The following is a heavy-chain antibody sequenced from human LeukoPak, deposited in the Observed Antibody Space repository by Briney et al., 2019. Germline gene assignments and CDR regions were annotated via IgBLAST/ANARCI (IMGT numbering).Heavy chain of an antibody. J-gene: IGHJ4*02. D-gene: IGHD3-22*01. Sequence: GGSLRLSCAASGFTFSNAWMSWVRQAPGMGLEWVGRIKSKTDGGTTDYAAPVKGRFTISRDDSKNTLYLQMNSLKTEDTAVYYCTRDTPYYYDSSGYYDYWGQGTLVTVSS. V-gene: IGHV3-15*01. CDR3: TRDTPYYYDSSGYYDY. CDR1: GFTFSNAW. CDR2: IKSKTDGGTT.